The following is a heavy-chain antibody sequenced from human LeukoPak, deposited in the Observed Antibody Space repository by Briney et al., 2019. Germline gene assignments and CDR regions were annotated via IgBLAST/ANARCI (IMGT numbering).Heavy chain of an antibody. D-gene: IGHD3-22*01. J-gene: IGHJ5*02. V-gene: IGHV4-61*01. CDR1: GGSISSGSYY. CDR2: MYYSGST. CDR3: ARLRNYYDRSGYKQLWFDP. Sequence: PSETLSLTCTVSGGSISSGSYYWSWIRQPPGKGLEWIGNMYYSGSTNYNPSLRSRVTISVDTSKNQFSLKLSSVTAADTAVYYCARLRNYYDRSGYKQLWFDPWGQGTLVTVSS.